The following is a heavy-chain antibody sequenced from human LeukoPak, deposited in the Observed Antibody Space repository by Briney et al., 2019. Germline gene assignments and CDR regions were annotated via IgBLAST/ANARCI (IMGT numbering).Heavy chain of an antibody. J-gene: IGHJ3*02. CDR3: ARERAWWELLTAEFDPFDI. D-gene: IGHD1-26*01. CDR2: ISAYNGNT. Sequence: GASVKVSCKASGYTFTSYGISWVRQAPGQGLEWMGWISAYNGNTNYAQKLQGRVTMTTDTSTSTAYMELRSLRSDDTAVYYCARERAWWELLTAEFDPFDIWGQGTMVTVSS. V-gene: IGHV1-18*01. CDR1: GYTFTSYG.